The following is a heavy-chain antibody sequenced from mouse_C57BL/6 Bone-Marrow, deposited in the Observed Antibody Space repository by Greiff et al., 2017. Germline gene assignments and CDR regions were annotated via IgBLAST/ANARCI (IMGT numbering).Heavy chain of an antibody. D-gene: IGHD1-1*01. CDR1: GYTFTSYW. CDR2: IDPSDSYT. J-gene: IGHJ4*01. CDR3: AKDPRYYYGSMDY. Sequence: QVQLQQPGAELVRPGTSVKLSCKASGYTFTSYWMHWVKQRPGQGLEWIGVIDPSDSYTNYNQKFKGKATLTVDTSSSTAYMQLSSLTSEDSAVYYCAKDPRYYYGSMDYWGQGTSVTVSS. V-gene: IGHV1-59*01.